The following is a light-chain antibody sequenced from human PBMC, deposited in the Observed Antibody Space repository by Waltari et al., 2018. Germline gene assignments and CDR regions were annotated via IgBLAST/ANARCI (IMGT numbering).Light chain of an antibody. CDR3: SSYTSASALML. CDR1: SSNLGTYDY. V-gene: IGLV2-14*03. CDR2: DVT. Sequence: QSALTQPASVSGSPGQSITISCTGSSSNLGTYDYVSWYQHHPGKAPKLIIFDVTTRPSGGSERFSGSKSGNTASLTISGLQAEDEADYHCSSYTSASALMLFGGGTKLTVL. J-gene: IGLJ2*01.